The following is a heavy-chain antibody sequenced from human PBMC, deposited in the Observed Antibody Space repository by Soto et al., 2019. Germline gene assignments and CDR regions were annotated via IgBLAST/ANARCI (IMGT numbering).Heavy chain of an antibody. V-gene: IGHV4-59*08. CDR3: AANRGYNYYYGMDV. J-gene: IGHJ6*02. Sequence: NPSETLSLTCTVSGGSISGYHWSWIRQPPGKGLEWIGYMYNTGSTVYNPSFKSRVTISVDTSKNQFSLKLSSVTAADTAVYYCAANRGYNYYYGMDVWGQGTTGTVSS. CDR2: MYNTGST. CDR1: GGSISGYH. D-gene: IGHD3-22*01.